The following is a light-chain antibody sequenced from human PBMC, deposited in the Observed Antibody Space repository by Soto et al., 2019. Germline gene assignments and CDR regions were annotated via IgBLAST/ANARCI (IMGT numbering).Light chain of an antibody. V-gene: IGLV2-14*01. J-gene: IGLJ1*01. CDR2: EVS. CDR3: SSFTTSSPYV. CDR1: SSDVGDYNY. Sequence: QLVLTQPRSVSGSPGQSVTISCTGTSSDVGDYNYVSWYQQYPGKAPKLMIYEVSHRPSGVSNRFSGSKSGNTASLTISGLQAEDEADYYCSSFTTSSPYVFGTGTKLTVL.